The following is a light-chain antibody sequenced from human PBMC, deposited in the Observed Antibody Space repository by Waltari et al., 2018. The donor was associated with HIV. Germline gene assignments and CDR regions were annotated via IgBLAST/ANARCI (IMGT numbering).Light chain of an antibody. CDR3: TSHTLTRILL. CDR2: GVN. Sequence: QSALTQPASMSGSPGQSITISCPGSSLDIGLSDFVSWYKHLPNTAPQLIIYGVNRRPPGVTSRFSASKSGDVASLTISGLQPEDEADYYCTSHTLTRILLFGGGTRLTVL. CDR1: SLDIGLSDF. V-gene: IGLV2-14*01. J-gene: IGLJ3*02.